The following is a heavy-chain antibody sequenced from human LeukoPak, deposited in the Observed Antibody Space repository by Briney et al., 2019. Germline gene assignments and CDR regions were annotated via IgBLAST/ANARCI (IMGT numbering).Heavy chain of an antibody. D-gene: IGHD3-10*01. CDR1: GGSISSDY. J-gene: IGHJ4*02. Sequence: SETLSLTCTVSGGSISSDYWNWIRQSPGKGLEWIGYIYPSGRSNYSPSLKSRVTISADMSKRQFSLKLTSVTAADTAVYYCASLSYGSGLAEDYWGQGILVTVSS. CDR2: IYPSGRS. CDR3: ASLSYGSGLAEDY. V-gene: IGHV4-4*09.